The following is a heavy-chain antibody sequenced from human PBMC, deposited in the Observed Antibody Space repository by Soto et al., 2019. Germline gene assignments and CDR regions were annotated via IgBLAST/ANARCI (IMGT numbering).Heavy chain of an antibody. V-gene: IGHV3-9*01. CDR2: ISWDSATV. Sequence: PGGSLRLSCSASGFTFDDCAMHWVRQAPGKGPEWVSGISWDSATVGYAESVKGRFTITRDDAKNSLYLQMDSLRREDTALYYCVQGRYPTMATPLDNWGQGTLVTVSS. CDR3: VQGRYPTMATPLDN. D-gene: IGHD3-9*01. CDR1: GFTFDDCA. J-gene: IGHJ4*02.